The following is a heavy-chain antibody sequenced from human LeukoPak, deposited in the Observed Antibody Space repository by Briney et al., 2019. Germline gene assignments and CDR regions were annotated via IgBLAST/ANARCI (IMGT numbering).Heavy chain of an antibody. CDR3: ARHRAAVTTSPFDY. Sequence: PGESLKISCKGSGYSFTSYWIGWVRQMPGKGLEWMGIIYPGDSDTRYRTSFQGQVTISADKAISTAYLQWSSLKASDTAMYYCARHRAAVTTSPFDYWGQGTLVTVSS. J-gene: IGHJ4*02. V-gene: IGHV5-51*01. D-gene: IGHD4-11*01. CDR2: IYPGDSDT. CDR1: GYSFTSYW.